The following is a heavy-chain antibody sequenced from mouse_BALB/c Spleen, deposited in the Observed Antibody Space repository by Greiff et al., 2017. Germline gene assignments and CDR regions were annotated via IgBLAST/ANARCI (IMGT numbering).Heavy chain of an antibody. CDR3: ASDRDTYYRDD. V-gene: IGHV1-14*01. CDR1: GYTFTSYV. CDR2: INPFNDGT. D-gene: IGHD3-3*01. Sequence: VQLQQSGPVLVKPGASVKMSCKASGYTFTSYVMHWVKQKPGQGLEWIGYINPFNDGTQYNEKFKGKATLTSDKSSSTAYMELSSLTSEDSAVYYCASDRDTYYRDDWGEGNTGTV. J-gene: IGHJ4*01.